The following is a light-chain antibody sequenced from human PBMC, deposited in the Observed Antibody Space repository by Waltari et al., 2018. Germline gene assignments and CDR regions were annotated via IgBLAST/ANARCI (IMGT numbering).Light chain of an antibody. V-gene: IGKV4-1*01. CDR3: QQYYSTPQLT. CDR1: QSVLYSSNNKNY. CDR2: WAS. Sequence: DIVMTPSPDSLAVSLGERATINCKSSQSVLYSSNNKNYLAWYQQKPGQPPKLLIYWASTREAVVPDRCSGSGSGTDFTLTISSLQAEDVAVYYCQQYYSTPQLTFGGGTKVEIK. J-gene: IGKJ4*01.